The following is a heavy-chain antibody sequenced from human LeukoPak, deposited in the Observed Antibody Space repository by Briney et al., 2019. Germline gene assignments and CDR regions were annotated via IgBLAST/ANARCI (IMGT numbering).Heavy chain of an antibody. D-gene: IGHD2-2*01. CDR3: ARGPRGWGIVVVPAASNGMDV. Sequence: SETLSLTCAVYGGSFSGYYWSWIRQPPGKGLEWIGEINHSGSTNYSPSLKSRVTISVDTSKNQFSLKLSSVTAADTAVYYCARGPRGWGIVVVPAASNGMDVWGQGTTVTVSS. V-gene: IGHV4-34*01. CDR1: GGSFSGYY. J-gene: IGHJ6*02. CDR2: INHSGST.